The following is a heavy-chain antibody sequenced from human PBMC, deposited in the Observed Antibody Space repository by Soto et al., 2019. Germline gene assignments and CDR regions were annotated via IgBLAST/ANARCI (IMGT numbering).Heavy chain of an antibody. J-gene: IGHJ3*02. Sequence: EGSLRLSSAASGFICSSHDMSWVRQAPGKGLAWVSTILVGGSTHYPDSVKGRFTISRDNSKNTVFLQMNSLTAGDTAVYYCAKATATGGGAFDICGQGTMVTVSS. D-gene: IGHD2-8*02. CDR2: ILVGGST. CDR3: AKATATGGGAFDI. CDR1: GFICSSHD. V-gene: IGHV3-23*01.